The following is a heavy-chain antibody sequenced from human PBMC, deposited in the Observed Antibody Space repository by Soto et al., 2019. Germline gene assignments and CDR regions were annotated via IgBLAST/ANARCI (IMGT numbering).Heavy chain of an antibody. CDR1: GGSISSSSYY. D-gene: IGHD3-10*01. J-gene: IGHJ5*02. Sequence: PSETLSLTCTVSGGSISSSSYYWGWIRQPPGKGLEWIGSIYYSGSTYYNPSLKSRVTISVDTSKNQFSLKLSSVTAADTAAYYCARHLLNPFTMVRGVIIGPDWFDPWGQGTLVTVSS. V-gene: IGHV4-39*01. CDR3: ARHLLNPFTMVRGVIIGPDWFDP. CDR2: IYYSGST.